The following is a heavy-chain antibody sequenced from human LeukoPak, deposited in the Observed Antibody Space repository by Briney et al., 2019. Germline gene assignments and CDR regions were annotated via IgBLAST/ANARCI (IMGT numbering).Heavy chain of an antibody. Sequence: SETLSLTCAAYGGSFSGYYWSWIRQPPGKGLEWIGEINHSGSTNYNPSLKSRVTISVDTSKNQFSLELSSVTAADTAVYYCARGNHYDLYYFDYWGQGTLVTVSS. CDR2: INHSGST. CDR3: ARGNHYDLYYFDY. V-gene: IGHV4-34*01. CDR1: GGSFSGYY. J-gene: IGHJ4*02. D-gene: IGHD3-22*01.